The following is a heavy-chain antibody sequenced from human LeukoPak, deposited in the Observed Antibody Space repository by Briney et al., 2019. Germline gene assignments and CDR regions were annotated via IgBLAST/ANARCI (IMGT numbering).Heavy chain of an antibody. CDR1: GYTFTGYY. CDR3: ARDEGAKIAFHI. CDR2: IIPIFGTA. Sequence: ASVKVSCKASGYTFTGYYMHWVRQAPGQGLEWMGGIIPIFGTANYAQKFQDRVTITADKSTSTAYMELSSLRFEDTAVYYCARDEGAKIAFHIWGQGTMVTVSS. J-gene: IGHJ3*02. V-gene: IGHV1-69*06. D-gene: IGHD1-26*01.